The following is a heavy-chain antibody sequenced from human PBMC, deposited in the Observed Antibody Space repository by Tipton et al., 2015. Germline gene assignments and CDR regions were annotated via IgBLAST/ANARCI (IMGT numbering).Heavy chain of an antibody. J-gene: IGHJ4*02. CDR3: ARLKGDYYDSSTYDPIYIDY. Sequence: TLSLTCSVSSDSISKYYWSWIRQPPGKELEWIGYIQYSGSTNYNPSLKSRVTISVDTSKTQFSLKMSSVTAADTAVYYCARLKGDYYDSSTYDPIYIDYWGQGSLVTVSS. CDR2: IQYSGST. CDR1: SDSISKYY. V-gene: IGHV4-59*01. D-gene: IGHD3-22*01.